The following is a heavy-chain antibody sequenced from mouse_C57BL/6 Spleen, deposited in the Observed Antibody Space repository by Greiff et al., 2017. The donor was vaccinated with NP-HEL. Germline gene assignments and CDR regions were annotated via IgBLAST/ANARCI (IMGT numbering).Heavy chain of an antibody. D-gene: IGHD2-10*01. Sequence: VKLQESGAELVRPGASVTLSCKASGYTFTDYVMHWVKQTPVHGLEWIGAIDPETGGTAYNQKFTGKAILTADKSSSTAYMELRSLTSEDSAVYYCTRGETYYGKDYWGQGTTLTVSS. CDR1: GYTFTDYV. CDR2: IDPETGGT. V-gene: IGHV1-15*01. J-gene: IGHJ2*01. CDR3: TRGETYYGKDY.